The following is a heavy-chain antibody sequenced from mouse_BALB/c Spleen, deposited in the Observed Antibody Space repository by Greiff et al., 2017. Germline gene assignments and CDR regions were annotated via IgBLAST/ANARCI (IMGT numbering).Heavy chain of an antibody. CDR3: ARGRTYYDGYYDAMDY. J-gene: IGHJ4*01. CDR2: IYPGDGDT. Sequence: QVQLQQSGPELVKPGASVKISCKASGYAFSSSWMNWVKQRPGQGLEWIGRIYPGDGDTNYNGKFKGKATLTADKSSSTAYMQLSSLTSVDSAVYFCARGRTYYDGYYDAMDYWGQGTSVTVSS. CDR1: GYAFSSSW. V-gene: IGHV1-82*01. D-gene: IGHD2-3*01.